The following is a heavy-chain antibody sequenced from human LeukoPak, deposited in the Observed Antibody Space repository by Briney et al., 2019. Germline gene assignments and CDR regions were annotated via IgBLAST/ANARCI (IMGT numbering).Heavy chain of an antibody. CDR3: AIILTGYSIDY. Sequence: ASVKVSCKASGYTFTSCDINWVRQATGQRLEWMGWMNPNSGNTGYAQKFQGRATMTRNTSISTAYMELSSLRSEDTAVYYCAIILTGYSIDYWGQGTLVTVSS. CDR2: MNPNSGNT. V-gene: IGHV1-8*01. J-gene: IGHJ4*02. D-gene: IGHD3-9*01. CDR1: GYTFTSCD.